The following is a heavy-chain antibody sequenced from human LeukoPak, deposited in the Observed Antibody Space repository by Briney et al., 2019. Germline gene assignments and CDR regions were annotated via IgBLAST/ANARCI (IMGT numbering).Heavy chain of an antibody. Sequence: GRSLRLSCAASGFTFSSYAMHWVRQAPGKGLEWVTLISYDGSNQYYADSVKGRFTISRDNSKNTLYLQMNSLRAEDTAVHYCAREVYYGSGSRKYYFDFWGQGTLVTVSS. CDR1: GFTFSSYA. J-gene: IGHJ4*02. CDR3: AREVYYGSGSRKYYFDF. V-gene: IGHV3-30*01. D-gene: IGHD3-10*01. CDR2: ISYDGSNQ.